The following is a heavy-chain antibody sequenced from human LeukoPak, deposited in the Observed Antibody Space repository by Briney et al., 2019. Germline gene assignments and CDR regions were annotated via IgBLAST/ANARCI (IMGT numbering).Heavy chain of an antibody. CDR1: GYTFTGYY. CDR3: AXXXXXXXWGSYRPTDY. Sequence: ATVKVSCKASGYTFTGYYMHWVRQAPGQGLEWMGWINPNSGGTNYAQKFQGRVTMTRDTSISTAYMELSRLRSDDTAVYYCAXXXXXXXWGSYRPTDYWGQGTLVTVSS. V-gene: IGHV1-2*02. J-gene: IGHJ4*02. CDR2: INPNSGGT. D-gene: IGHD3-16*02.